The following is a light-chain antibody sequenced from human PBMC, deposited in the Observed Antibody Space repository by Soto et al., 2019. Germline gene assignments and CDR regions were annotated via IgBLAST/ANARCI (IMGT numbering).Light chain of an antibody. CDR3: CSYAGGSIYVL. CDR1: SGDVGNFNL. Sequence: QCALTQPASVSGSPGQSITISCTGTSGDVGNFNLVSWYQHHPGKAPDLIIYDVSKRPSGVSNRFSGSKSGNTASLTISGLQAEDEADYYCCSYAGGSIYVLFGGGTKLTVL. CDR2: DVS. J-gene: IGLJ2*01. V-gene: IGLV2-23*02.